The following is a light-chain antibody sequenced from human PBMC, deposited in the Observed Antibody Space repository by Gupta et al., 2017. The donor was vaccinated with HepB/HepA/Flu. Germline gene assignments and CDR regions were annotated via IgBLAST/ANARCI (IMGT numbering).Light chain of an antibody. CDR3: QQYNNWRPLT. V-gene: IGKV3-15*01. J-gene: IGKJ4*01. Sequence: EIMMTQSPATLSVSPGERANLSCRASESVRSNLAWYQQKPGQAPRLLIYGASTRATGTPPRFSGSGSGTEFTLTISSLQSEDFAIYYCQQYNNWRPLTFGGGTKVET. CDR1: ESVRSN. CDR2: GAS.